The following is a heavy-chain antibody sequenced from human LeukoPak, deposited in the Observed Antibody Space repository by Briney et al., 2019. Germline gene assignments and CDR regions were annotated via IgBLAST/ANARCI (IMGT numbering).Heavy chain of an antibody. CDR3: VRLESE. Sequence: PGGSLRLSCAASGFTFSNYWMHWVRQPPAKGLLCVSSINVDGSLTSYADSVKGRFTISRDTAKNTVYLQMSRLRVEDTAVYYCVRLESEWGQGTLVSVSS. CDR1: GFTFSNYW. CDR2: INVDGSLT. J-gene: IGHJ4*02. D-gene: IGHD5-24*01. V-gene: IGHV3-74*01.